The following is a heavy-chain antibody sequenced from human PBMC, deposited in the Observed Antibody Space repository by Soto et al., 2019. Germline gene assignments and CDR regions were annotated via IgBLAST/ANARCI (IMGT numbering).Heavy chain of an antibody. V-gene: IGHV3-53*01. D-gene: IGHD1-26*01. CDR3: ARCSGNYNELVDY. Sequence: GGSLRLSCAASGFTVSSNYMSWVRQAPGKGLEWVSVIYSGGSTYYADSVKGRFTISRDNSKNTLYLQMNSLRAEDTAVYYCARCSGNYNELVDYWGQGTLVTVSS. CDR2: IYSGGST. J-gene: IGHJ4*02. CDR1: GFTVSSNY.